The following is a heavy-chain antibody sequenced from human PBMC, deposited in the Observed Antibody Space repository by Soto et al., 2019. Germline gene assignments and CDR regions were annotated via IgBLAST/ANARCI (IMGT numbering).Heavy chain of an antibody. CDR3: ARVWTSPWCFEL. CDR2: IYYSGST. CDR1: GGSISSYY. J-gene: IGHJ2*01. V-gene: IGHV4-59*01. D-gene: IGHD1-1*01. Sequence: QVQLQESGQGLVKPSETLSLTCTVSGGSISSYYWSWLRQPPGKGLEWIGYIYYSGSTNYNPTLKNRVTKSVDTSKNQASRKLSSVTAADTAVYCCARVWTSPWCFELWGSGTLVIVSS.